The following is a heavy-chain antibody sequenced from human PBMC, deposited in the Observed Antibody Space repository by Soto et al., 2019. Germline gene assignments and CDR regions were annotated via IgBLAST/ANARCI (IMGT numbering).Heavy chain of an antibody. CDR3: ATRSPAFDY. CDR2: ITTDKGKT. J-gene: IGHJ4*02. CDR1: GYTFTSYG. V-gene: IGHV1-18*01. Sequence: GPGVKKPGASVKVSCKTSGYTFTSYGITWVRQAPGQGLEWMGWITTDKGKTTYAQKFQGRVTMTTDISTSTAYMELRSLRSDDTAVYYCATRSPAFDYWGQGTLVTVSS.